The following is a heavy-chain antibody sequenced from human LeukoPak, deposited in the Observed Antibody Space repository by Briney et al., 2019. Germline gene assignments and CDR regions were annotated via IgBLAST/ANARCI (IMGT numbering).Heavy chain of an antibody. CDR3: AREPAVAGFGYMDV. J-gene: IGHJ6*03. D-gene: IGHD6-19*01. CDR1: GYTFTGYY. Sequence: ASVKVSCKSSGYTFTGYYMHWVRQAPGQGLEGMGWINPNSGGTNYAQKFQGRVTMTRDTSISTAYMELSRLRSDDTAVYYCAREPAVAGFGYMDVWGKGTTVTVSS. CDR2: INPNSGGT. V-gene: IGHV1-2*02.